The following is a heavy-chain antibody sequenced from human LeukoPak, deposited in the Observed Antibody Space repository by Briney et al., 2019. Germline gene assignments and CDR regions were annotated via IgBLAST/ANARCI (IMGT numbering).Heavy chain of an antibody. J-gene: IGHJ4*02. CDR3: ARDWIAVGATSDY. V-gene: IGHV3-7*01. CDR1: GFTFTSYW. D-gene: IGHD1-26*01. CDR2: IKQDGSEK. Sequence: GGSLRLSCAASGFTFTSYWMSWVRQAPGKGLEWVANIKQDGSEKYYVDSVKGRYTISRDNAKNSLYLQMNSLRAEDTAVYYCARDWIAVGATSDYWGQGTLVTVSS.